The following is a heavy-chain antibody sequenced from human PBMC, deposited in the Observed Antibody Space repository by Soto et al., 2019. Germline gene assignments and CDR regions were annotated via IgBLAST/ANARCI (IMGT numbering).Heavy chain of an antibody. Sequence: XGSLRLSCAAAGVTFSNYWMSWVRQAPGKGLQWVANINRDGREKYYVDSLKGRFTISRDNADNSLHLQLNSLRDEDTAVYYCTRAPEGSGSYYYFDFWGRGTLLTVPQ. V-gene: IGHV3-7*03. J-gene: IGHJ4*02. CDR1: GVTFSNYW. CDR2: INRDGREK. D-gene: IGHD3-22*01. CDR3: TRAPEGSGSYYYFDF.